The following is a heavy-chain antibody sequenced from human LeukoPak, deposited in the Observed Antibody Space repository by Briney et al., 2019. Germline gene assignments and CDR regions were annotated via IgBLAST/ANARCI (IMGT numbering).Heavy chain of an antibody. CDR3: ARYCTGDNCPRHRGSFDY. D-gene: IGHD2-8*02. Sequence: SETLSLTCTVSGDSISRSNYYWGWIRQPPGKGLEWIGSIYYSGSTYYNPSLKSRVTMSVDTSKNQFSLKLSSVTAADTAVYYCARYCTGDNCPRHRGSFDYWGQGTLVTVSS. J-gene: IGHJ4*02. CDR1: GDSISRSNYY. CDR2: IYYSGST. V-gene: IGHV4-39*07.